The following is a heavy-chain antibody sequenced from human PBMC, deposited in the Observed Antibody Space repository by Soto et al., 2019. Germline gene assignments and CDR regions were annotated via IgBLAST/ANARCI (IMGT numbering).Heavy chain of an antibody. D-gene: IGHD6-19*01. CDR2: INSDGSST. J-gene: IGHJ5*02. CDR1: GFTFSSYW. Sequence: EVQLVESGGGLVQPGGSLRLSCAASGFTFSSYWMHWVRQAPGKGLVWVSRINSDGSSTSYADSVKGRFTISRDNAKNXXYLQMNSLRAEDTAVYYCARDFGGEQWLNTNWFDPWGQGTLVTVSS. V-gene: IGHV3-74*01. CDR3: ARDFGGEQWLNTNWFDP.